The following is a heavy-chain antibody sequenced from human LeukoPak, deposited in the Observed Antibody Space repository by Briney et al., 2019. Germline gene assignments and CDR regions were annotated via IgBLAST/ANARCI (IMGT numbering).Heavy chain of an antibody. CDR3: ARGYSSSSEGSFDY. V-gene: IGHV3-33*01. J-gene: IGHJ4*02. CDR1: GFIFSSYG. Sequence: GGSLRLSCAASGFIFSSYGMYWVRQAPGKGLEWLAVISYGGSKSYYADSVKGRFTISRDNSKNTLNLQMNSLRAEDTAVYYCARGYSSSSEGSFDYWGQGTLVTVSS. CDR2: ISYGGSKS. D-gene: IGHD6-6*01.